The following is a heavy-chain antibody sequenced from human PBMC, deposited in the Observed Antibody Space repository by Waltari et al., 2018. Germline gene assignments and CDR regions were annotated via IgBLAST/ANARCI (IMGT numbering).Heavy chain of an antibody. D-gene: IGHD2-15*01. CDR3: ARPRDYCSGGSCYSSAFDI. CDR1: GYSISSGSS. CDR2: IYHSGST. V-gene: IGHV4-38-2*01. Sequence: QVQLQESGPGLVKPSETLSLTCAVSGYSISSGSSWGWIRQPPGKGLEWIGSIYHSGSTYYNPSLKSRVTISVDTSKNQFSLKLSSVTAADTAVYYCARPRDYCSGGSCYSSAFDIWGQGTMVTVSS. J-gene: IGHJ3*02.